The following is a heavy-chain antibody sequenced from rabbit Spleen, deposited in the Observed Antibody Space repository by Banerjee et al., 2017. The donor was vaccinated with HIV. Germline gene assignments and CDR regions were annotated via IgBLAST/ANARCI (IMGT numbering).Heavy chain of an antibody. D-gene: IGHD8-1*01. J-gene: IGHJ6*01. V-gene: IGHV1S45*01. CDR2: IDIGSRDFT. CDR3: ARDTGSSFSSYGMDL. Sequence: QQQLEESGGGLVKPGGTLTLTCKASGIDFSNYNFICWVHQAPGKGLEWIACIDIGSRDFTYYASWAKGRFIISKTSSTTVTLQMTSLTVADTATYFCARDTGSSFSSYGMDLWGPGTLVTVS. CDR1: GIDFSNYNF.